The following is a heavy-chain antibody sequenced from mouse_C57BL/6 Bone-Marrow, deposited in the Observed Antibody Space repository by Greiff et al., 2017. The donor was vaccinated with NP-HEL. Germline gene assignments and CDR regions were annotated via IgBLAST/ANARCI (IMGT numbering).Heavy chain of an antibody. CDR3: ARSPWFAY. CDR2: IHPNSGST. J-gene: IGHJ3*01. Sequence: QVQLKESGAELVKPGASVKLSCKASGYTFTSYWMHWVKQRPGQGLEWIGMIHPNSGSTNYNEKFKSKATLTVDKSSSTAYMQLSSLTSEDSAVYYCARSPWFAYWGQGTLVTVSA. CDR1: GYTFTSYW. V-gene: IGHV1-64*01.